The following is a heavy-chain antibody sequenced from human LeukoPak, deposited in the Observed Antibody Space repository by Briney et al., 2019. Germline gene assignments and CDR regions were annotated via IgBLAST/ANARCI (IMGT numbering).Heavy chain of an antibody. D-gene: IGHD5-18*01. V-gene: IGHV4-4*07. CDR1: GGSISSFY. CDR3: ATGRRGGYSYGYNFDY. CDR2: IYTSGST. J-gene: IGHJ4*02. Sequence: SETLSLTCTVSGGSISSFYWGWIREPAGKGLEWIGRIYTSGSTNYNPSLKSRVTMSVDTSKNQFSLKLSSVTAADTAVYYCATGRRGGYSYGYNFDYWGQGTLVTVSS.